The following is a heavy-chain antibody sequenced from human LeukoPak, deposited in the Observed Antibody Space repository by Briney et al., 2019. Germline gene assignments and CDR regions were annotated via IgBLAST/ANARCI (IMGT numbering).Heavy chain of an antibody. D-gene: IGHD6-19*01. V-gene: IGHV1-69*13. Sequence: GASVKVSCKASGYTFTSYDINWVRQAPGQGLEWMGGITPIFGTANYAQKFQGRVTITADESTGTAYMELSSLRSEDTAVYYCAAGFSGWYSVFDYWGQGTLVTVSS. J-gene: IGHJ4*02. CDR3: AAGFSGWYSVFDY. CDR2: ITPIFGTA. CDR1: GYTFTSYD.